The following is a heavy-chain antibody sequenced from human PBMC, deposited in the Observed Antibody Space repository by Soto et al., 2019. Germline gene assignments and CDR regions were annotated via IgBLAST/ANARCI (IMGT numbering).Heavy chain of an antibody. CDR3: ARDRGAVTGQYFDY. CDR2: ISSSGTSA. CDR1: GFTFSAYY. V-gene: IGHV3-11*05. J-gene: IGHJ4*02. D-gene: IGHD6-19*01. Sequence: QVQLEESGGGLVKPGGSLRLSCAASGFTFSAYYMSWIRQAPGKGLEYISYISSSGTSANYADSVKSRFTISRDNAKNSLYLQMNSLRAEDTAVYYCARDRGAVTGQYFDYWGQGALVTVSS.